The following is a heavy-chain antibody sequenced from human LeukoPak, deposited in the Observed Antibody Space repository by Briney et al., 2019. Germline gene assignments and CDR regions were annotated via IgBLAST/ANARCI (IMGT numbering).Heavy chain of an antibody. J-gene: IGHJ4*02. CDR3: ARGPSQLDSSGYNLDY. Sequence: SETLSLTCTVSGGSISSGSYYWSWIRQPAGKGLEWIGRVYTFGSTKYNPSLKSRVTISVDTSKNQFSLKLSSVTAADTAVYYCARGPSQLDSSGYNLDYWGQGTLVTVSS. V-gene: IGHV4-61*02. D-gene: IGHD3-22*01. CDR1: GGSISSGSYY. CDR2: VYTFGST.